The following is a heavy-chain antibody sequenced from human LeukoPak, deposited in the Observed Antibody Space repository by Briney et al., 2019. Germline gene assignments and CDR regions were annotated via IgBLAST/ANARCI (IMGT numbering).Heavy chain of an antibody. V-gene: IGHV1-18*01. J-gene: IGHJ4*02. CDR1: GYTFTSYG. D-gene: IGHD4-23*01. Sequence: ASVKVSCKASGYTFTSYGISWVRQAPGQGLEWMGWISAYNGNTNYAQKLQGRVTMTTDTSTSTACMELRSLRSDDTAVYYCARVRTTVVTPVDYFDYWGQGTLVTVSS. CDR3: ARVRTTVVTPVDYFDY. CDR2: ISAYNGNT.